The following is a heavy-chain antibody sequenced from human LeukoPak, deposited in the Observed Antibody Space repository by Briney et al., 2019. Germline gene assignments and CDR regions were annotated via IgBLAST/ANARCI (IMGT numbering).Heavy chain of an antibody. Sequence: GASVTVSCKASGYTFTSYYMHWVRQAPGQGLEWMGIINPSGGSTSYAQKFQGRVTMTRDTSTSTVYMELSSLRSEDTAVYYCARDSHDYYGSGSYSRGLWFDPWGQGTLVTVSS. V-gene: IGHV1-46*01. CDR3: ARDSHDYYGSGSYSRGLWFDP. D-gene: IGHD3-10*01. J-gene: IGHJ5*02. CDR2: INPSGGST. CDR1: GYTFTSYY.